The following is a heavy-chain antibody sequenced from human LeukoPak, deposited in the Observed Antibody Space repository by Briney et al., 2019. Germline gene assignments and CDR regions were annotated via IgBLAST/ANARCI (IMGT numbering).Heavy chain of an antibody. CDR1: GMSLSDYY. CDR2: INHGGST. D-gene: IGHD6-13*01. Sequence: PSETLSLTCGVSGMSLSDYYWTWIRQSPGKGLEWIGEINHGGSTDYNPSLKSRVTISIDTSKDQFSLKVDSVTAADTGVYYCAKDSSTWGNLAGHFDSWGQGTLVTVSS. J-gene: IGHJ4*02. CDR3: AKDSSTWGNLAGHFDS. V-gene: IGHV4-34*01.